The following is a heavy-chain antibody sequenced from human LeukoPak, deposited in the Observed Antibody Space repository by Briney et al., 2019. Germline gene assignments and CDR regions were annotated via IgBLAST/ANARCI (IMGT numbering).Heavy chain of an antibody. CDR1: GFTFSSYA. CDR3: ARDHVTYYYGSGSSPFY. Sequence: GRTLRLSCAASGFTFSSYAMHWVRQAPGKGLEWVAVISYDGSNKYYADSVKGRFTISRDNSKNTLYLQMNSLRAEDTAVYYCARDHVTYYYGSGSSPFYWGQGTLVTVSS. J-gene: IGHJ4*02. D-gene: IGHD3-10*01. CDR2: ISYDGSNK. V-gene: IGHV3-30*04.